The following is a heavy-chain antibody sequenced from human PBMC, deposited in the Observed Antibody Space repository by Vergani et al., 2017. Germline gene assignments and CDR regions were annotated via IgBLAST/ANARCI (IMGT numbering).Heavy chain of an antibody. CDR3: ARDIGDEGLDV. D-gene: IGHD1-26*01. Sequence: QVQLVESGGGVVQPGRSLILSCAASGFRFSSYGMNWVRQAPGKGLEWVAVIWYDGSNKYYADSAKGRFTISRDNSQNTVNLQMNSLRVDDTAVYYCARDIGDEGLDVWGQGTTVTISS. J-gene: IGHJ6*02. CDR2: IWYDGSNK. V-gene: IGHV3-33*01. CDR1: GFRFSSYG.